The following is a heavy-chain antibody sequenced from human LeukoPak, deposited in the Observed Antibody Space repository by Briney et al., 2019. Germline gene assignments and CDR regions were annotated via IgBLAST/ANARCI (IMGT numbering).Heavy chain of an antibody. D-gene: IGHD6-13*01. Sequence: ASMKVSFKASGYTFTDYYMHWVRQAPGQGLEWMGWINPNSGATDYAQNFQDRVTMTSDTSIITAYMELSRLRSDDTAVYYCARGGDITAAGTHWLDPWGQGTLVTVSS. V-gene: IGHV1-2*02. CDR2: INPNSGAT. J-gene: IGHJ5*02. CDR1: GYTFTDYY. CDR3: ARGGDITAAGTHWLDP.